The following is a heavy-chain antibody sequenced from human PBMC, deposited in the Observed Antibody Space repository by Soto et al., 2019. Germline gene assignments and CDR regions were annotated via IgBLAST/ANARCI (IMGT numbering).Heavy chain of an antibody. J-gene: IGHJ6*02. D-gene: IGHD2-2*01. Sequence: PGGSLRLSCAASGFTFSNAWMNWVRQAPGKGLEWVGRIKSKTDGGTTDYAAPVKGRFTISRDDSKNTLYLQMNSLKTEDTAVYYCTTGVWLFVCSSTSCYYYYGMDVWGQGTTVTVSS. CDR1: GFTFSNAW. CDR3: TTGVWLFVCSSTSCYYYYGMDV. V-gene: IGHV3-15*07. CDR2: IKSKTDGGTT.